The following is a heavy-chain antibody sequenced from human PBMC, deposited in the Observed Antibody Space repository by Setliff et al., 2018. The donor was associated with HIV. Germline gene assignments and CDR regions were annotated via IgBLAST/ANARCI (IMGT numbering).Heavy chain of an antibody. J-gene: IGHJ4*02. Sequence: GGSLRLSCAVSGTTAGSNYISWIRQAPGQGLEWVSVIYDNGQTYYADSVRGRCHISRVRFKNSLYLQMNSLRVEDTAVYFCARDRGWLADCWGQGTLVTVSS. CDR1: GTTAGSNY. CDR3: ARDRGWLADC. D-gene: IGHD3-10*01. CDR2: IYDNGQT. V-gene: IGHV3-53*01.